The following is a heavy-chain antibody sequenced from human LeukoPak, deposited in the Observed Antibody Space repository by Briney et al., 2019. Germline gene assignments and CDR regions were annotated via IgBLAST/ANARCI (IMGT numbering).Heavy chain of an antibody. V-gene: IGHV3-48*03. CDR3: ARAENALDI. Sequence: PGGSLRLSCAASGFTFSSYEMNWVRQAPGKGLEWVSYISSSGSTIYYADSVKGRFTISRDNAKNTLFLQMNSLRVEDTAVYYCARAENALDIWGEGTMVTVSS. CDR1: GFTFSSYE. CDR2: ISSSGSTI. J-gene: IGHJ3*02.